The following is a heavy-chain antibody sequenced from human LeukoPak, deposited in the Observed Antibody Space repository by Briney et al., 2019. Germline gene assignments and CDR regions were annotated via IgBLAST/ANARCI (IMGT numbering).Heavy chain of an antibody. J-gene: IGHJ6*02. CDR3: ASTRLRGDGYNWRPGYYNGMDV. V-gene: IGHV3-53*01. Sequence: GGSLRLSCAASGFTVSSNYMSWVRQAPGKGLEWVSVIYSGGSTYYADSVKGRFTISRDNSKNTLYLQMNSLRAEDTAVYYCASTRLRGDGYNWRPGYYNGMDVWGQGTTVTVSS. CDR1: GFTVSSNY. D-gene: IGHD5-24*01. CDR2: IYSGGST.